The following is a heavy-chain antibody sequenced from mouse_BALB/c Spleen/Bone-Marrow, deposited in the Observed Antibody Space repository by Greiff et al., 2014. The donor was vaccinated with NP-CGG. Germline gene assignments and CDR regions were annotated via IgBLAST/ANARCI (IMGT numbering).Heavy chain of an antibody. J-gene: IGHJ1*01. CDR3: ARDRTTATLYWYFDV. V-gene: IGHV7-3*02. Sequence: EVKVVESGGGLVQPGGSLRLSCATSGFTFTDYYMSWVRQPPGKALEWLGFIRNKANGYTTEYSASVKGRFTISRGNSQSILYLQMNTLRAEDSATYYCARDRTTATLYWYFDVWGAGTTVTVSS. D-gene: IGHD1-2*01. CDR1: GFTFTDYY. CDR2: IRNKANGYTT.